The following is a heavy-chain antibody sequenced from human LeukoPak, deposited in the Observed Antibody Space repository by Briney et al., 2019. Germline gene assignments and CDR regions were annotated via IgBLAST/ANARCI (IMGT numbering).Heavy chain of an antibody. CDR2: FDPEDGET. V-gene: IGHV1-24*01. Sequence: SVKVSCKVSGYTLTELSMHWVRQAPGKGLEWMGGFDPEDGETIYAQKFQGRVTMIEDTSTDTAYMELSSLRSEDTAVYYCEAFDSSGFGDAFDIWGQGTMVTVSS. D-gene: IGHD6-19*01. CDR3: EAFDSSGFGDAFDI. CDR1: GYTLTELS. J-gene: IGHJ3*02.